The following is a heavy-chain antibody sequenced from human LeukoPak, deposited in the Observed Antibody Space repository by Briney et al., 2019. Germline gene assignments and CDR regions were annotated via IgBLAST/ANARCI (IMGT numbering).Heavy chain of an antibody. D-gene: IGHD4-23*01. CDR3: ARGRPHGNDY. J-gene: IGHJ4*02. CDR1: GFTFSSYW. V-gene: IGHV3-74*01. CDR2: IASDGSST. Sequence: GGSLRLSCAASGFTFSSYWMNWVRQAPGKGLVWVSRIASDGSSTTYADSVKGRFSISRDDAKNTLYLQMNSLRVEDTAVYYCARGRPHGNDYWGQGTLVTVSS.